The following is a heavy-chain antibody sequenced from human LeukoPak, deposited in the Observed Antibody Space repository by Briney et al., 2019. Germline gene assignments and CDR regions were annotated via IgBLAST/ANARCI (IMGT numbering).Heavy chain of an antibody. CDR3: ARMYCSSTSCYTDAFDI. CDR2: IKEDGSEK. D-gene: IGHD2-2*02. Sequence: SGGSLRLSCVASGFTFSSYWMSWVRQAPGKGLEWVANIKEDGSEKYYVASGKGRFTISRDNAENSVYLQMNSLRAEDTALYYCARMYCSSTSCYTDAFDIWGQGTMVTVSS. J-gene: IGHJ3*02. V-gene: IGHV3-7*01. CDR1: GFTFSSYW.